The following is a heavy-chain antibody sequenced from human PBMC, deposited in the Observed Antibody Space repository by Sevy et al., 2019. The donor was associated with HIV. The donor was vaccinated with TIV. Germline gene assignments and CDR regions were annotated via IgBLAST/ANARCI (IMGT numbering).Heavy chain of an antibody. V-gene: IGHV3-7*03. CDR1: GFTFSSYW. D-gene: IGHD3-10*01. CDR3: ARPEDYYGSGAFDI. Sequence: GGSLRLSCAASGFTFSSYWMSWVRQAPGKGLEWVANIKQGGSEKYYVDSVKGRFTISRDNAKNSLYLQMNSLRAEDTAVYYCARPEDYYGSGAFDIWGQGTMVTVSS. J-gene: IGHJ3*02. CDR2: IKQGGSEK.